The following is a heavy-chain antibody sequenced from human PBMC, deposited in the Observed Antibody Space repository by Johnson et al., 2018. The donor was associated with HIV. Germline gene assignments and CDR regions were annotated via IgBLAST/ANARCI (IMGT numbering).Heavy chain of an antibody. V-gene: IGHV3-9*01. CDR1: GFTFDDYA. J-gene: IGHJ3*02. D-gene: IGHD1-26*01. CDR3: ARDSGEMWALRIAFDI. CDR2: ISWNSDTI. Sequence: VQLVESGGGLVQPGMSLRLSCAASGFTFDDYAMHWVRQAPGKGLEWVSGISWNSDTIGYADSVKGRFTISRDNAKSSRFTISRDNAKNSLYLQMNSLRAEDTALYYCARDSGEMWALRIAFDIWGQGTMVTVSS.